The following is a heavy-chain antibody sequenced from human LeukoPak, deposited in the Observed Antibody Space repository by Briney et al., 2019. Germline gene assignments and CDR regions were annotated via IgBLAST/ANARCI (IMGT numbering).Heavy chain of an antibody. D-gene: IGHD2-21*02. Sequence: APVKVSCKASGYTFTGYYMHWVRQAPGQGLEWMGWINPNSGGTNYAQKFQGRVTMTRDTSISTAYMELSRLRSDDTAVYYCATDRAYCGGDCYPTVFDYWGQGTLVTVSS. J-gene: IGHJ4*02. CDR3: ATDRAYCGGDCYPTVFDY. V-gene: IGHV1-2*02. CDR1: GYTFTGYY. CDR2: INPNSGGT.